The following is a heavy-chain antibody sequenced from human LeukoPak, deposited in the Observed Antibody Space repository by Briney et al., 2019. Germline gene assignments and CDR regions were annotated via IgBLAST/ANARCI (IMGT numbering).Heavy chain of an antibody. CDR1: AGTFTSYA. CDR3: ALGDPQNAFDI. D-gene: IGHD2-21*02. J-gene: IGHJ3*02. V-gene: IGHV1-69*04. Sequence: ASVKVSCKASAGTFTSYAISWVRQAPGQGLEWMGRIIPIFGIANYAQKFQGRVTITADKSTSTAYMELSSLRSEDTAVYYCALGDPQNAFDIWGQGTMVTVSS. CDR2: IIPIFGIA.